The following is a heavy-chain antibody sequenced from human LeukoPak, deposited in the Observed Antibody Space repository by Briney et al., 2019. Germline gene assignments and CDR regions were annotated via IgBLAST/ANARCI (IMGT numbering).Heavy chain of an antibody. V-gene: IGHV4-39*01. J-gene: IGHJ3*02. CDR2: IYYGGST. CDR1: GGSISSSSYY. Sequence: PSETLSLTCTVSGGSISSSSYYWGWIRQPPGKGLEWIGSIYYGGSTYYNPSFKSRVTISVDTSKNQFSLKLSSVTAAETAVYYCARQLYYGSGSYLYAFDIWGQGTMVTVSS. D-gene: IGHD3-10*01. CDR3: ARQLYYGSGSYLYAFDI.